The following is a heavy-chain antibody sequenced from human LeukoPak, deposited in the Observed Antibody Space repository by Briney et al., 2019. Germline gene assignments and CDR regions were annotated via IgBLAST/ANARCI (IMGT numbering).Heavy chain of an antibody. J-gene: IGHJ4*02. CDR1: GGSFSGYY. CDR2: INHSGST. D-gene: IGHD4-17*01. V-gene: IGHV4-34*01. Sequence: SETLSLTCAVYGGSFSGYYWSWIRQPPGKGLEWIGEINHSGSTNYNPSLKSRVTISVDTSKNQFSLKLSSVTAADTAVYYCARGDYGAFDSWGQGTLVTVSS. CDR3: ARGDYGAFDS.